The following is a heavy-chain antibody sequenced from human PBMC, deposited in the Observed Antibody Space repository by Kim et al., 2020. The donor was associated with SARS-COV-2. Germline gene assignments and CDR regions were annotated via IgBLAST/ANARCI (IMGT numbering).Heavy chain of an antibody. V-gene: IGHV7-4-1*01. CDR3: ARGGDCSGGSCYWRWFDP. J-gene: IGHJ5*02. CDR1: GYTFTSYA. Sequence: ASVKVSCKASGYTFTSYAMNWVRQAPGQGLEWMGWINTNTGNPTYAQGFTGRFVFSLDTSVSTAYLQICSLKAEDTAVYYCARGGDCSGGSCYWRWFDPWGQGTLVTVSS. D-gene: IGHD2-15*01. CDR2: INTNTGNP.